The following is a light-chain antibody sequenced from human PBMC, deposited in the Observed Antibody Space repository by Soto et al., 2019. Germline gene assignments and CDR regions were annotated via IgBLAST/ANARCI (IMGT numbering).Light chain of an antibody. CDR2: EVS. V-gene: IGLV2-8*01. CDR1: SSDVGGYNY. Sequence: QSALTQPPSASGSPGQSVTISCTGSSSDVGGYNYVSWYQQHPGKAPKLMIYEVSKRPSGVPDRLSGSKSGNTASLTVSGLQAEDEAHYCCSSYGGSNTVVFGGGTKLTVL. CDR3: SSYGGSNTVV. J-gene: IGLJ2*01.